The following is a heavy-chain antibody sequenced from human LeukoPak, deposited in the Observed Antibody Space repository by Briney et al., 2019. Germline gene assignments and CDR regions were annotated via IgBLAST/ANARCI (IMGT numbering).Heavy chain of an antibody. J-gene: IGHJ3*02. D-gene: IGHD3-10*01. CDR1: GFTFSSYE. Sequence: PGGSLRLSCAASGFTFSSYEMNWVRQAPGKGLEWVSYISSSGSTIYYADSVKGRFTISRDNAKNSLYLQMNSLRAEDTAVYYCARDSLDPGYGSGSYQRLYDAFDIWGQGTMVTVSS. V-gene: IGHV3-48*03. CDR3: ARDSLDPGYGSGSYQRLYDAFDI. CDR2: ISSSGSTI.